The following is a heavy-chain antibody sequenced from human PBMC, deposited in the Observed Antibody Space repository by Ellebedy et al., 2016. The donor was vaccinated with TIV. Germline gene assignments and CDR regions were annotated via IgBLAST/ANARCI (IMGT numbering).Heavy chain of an antibody. Sequence: GESLKISCEASGFTFNSYVMHWVRQAPGKGLEWVAVVSYDGIDQYYADSVKGRLTISRDNSKNTLHLQMNSLTPEDTAVYYCARGGIPVADEEDYFDYWGQGTLVTVSS. J-gene: IGHJ4*02. V-gene: IGHV3-30*01. CDR1: GFTFNSYV. CDR3: ARGGIPVADEEDYFDY. D-gene: IGHD6-13*01. CDR2: VSYDGIDQ.